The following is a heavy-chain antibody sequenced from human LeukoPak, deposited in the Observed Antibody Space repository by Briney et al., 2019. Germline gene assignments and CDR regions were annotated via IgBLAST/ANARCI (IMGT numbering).Heavy chain of an antibody. D-gene: IGHD1-26*01. J-gene: IGHJ4*02. V-gene: IGHV4-59*01. CDR1: GGSISSYY. CDR3: ARIGELLNSFDY. CDR2: IYYSGST. Sequence: PSETLSLTCTVSGGSISSYYWSWIRQPPGKGLEWIGYIYYSGSTNYNPSLKSRVTISVDTSKNQFSLKLSSVTAADTAVYYCARIGELLNSFDYWGQGTLVTVSS.